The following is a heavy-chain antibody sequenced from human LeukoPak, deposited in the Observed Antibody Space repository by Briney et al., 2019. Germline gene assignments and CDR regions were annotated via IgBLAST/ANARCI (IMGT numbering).Heavy chain of an antibody. CDR2: INTSSSYT. V-gene: IGHV3-21*01. Sequence: PGASLRLSCAASGFTFSSYNMHWVRQAPGKGLEWISSINTSSSYTNYAHTVQGRFTISRDNAINSPYLQMNSLRAEDTAVYYCARDFRSSSWYHGYFDYWGQGTLVTVSS. J-gene: IGHJ4*02. D-gene: IGHD6-13*01. CDR3: ARDFRSSSWYHGYFDY. CDR1: GFTFSSYN.